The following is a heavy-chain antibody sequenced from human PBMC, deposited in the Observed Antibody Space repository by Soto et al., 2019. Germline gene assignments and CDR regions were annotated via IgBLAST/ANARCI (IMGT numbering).Heavy chain of an antibody. J-gene: IGHJ3*02. CDR3: ARGADDYVWGSYRYGPRASAFDI. CDR2: INHSGST. V-gene: IGHV4-34*01. CDR1: GGSFSGYY. Sequence: QVQLQQWGAGLLKPSETLSLTCAVYGGSFSGYYWSWIRQPPGKGLEWIGEINHSGSTNYNPSLKSRVTISVDTSKNQFSLKLSSVTAADTAVYYCARGADDYVWGSYRYGPRASAFDIWGQGTMVTVSS. D-gene: IGHD3-16*02.